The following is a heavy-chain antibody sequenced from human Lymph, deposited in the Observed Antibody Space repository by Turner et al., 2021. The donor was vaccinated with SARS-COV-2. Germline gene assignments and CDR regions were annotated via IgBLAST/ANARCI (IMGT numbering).Heavy chain of an antibody. CDR2: ISYDGSNK. J-gene: IGHJ4*02. D-gene: IGHD3-3*01. V-gene: IGHV3-30*18. Sequence: QVQLVESGGGVVQPGRSLRLSCAASGFTFSNYGMHWVRPAPGKGLEWVAVISYDGSNKNYAGSVKGRFTISRDNSKNTLNLQMNSLRAEDTAVYYCAKDSRFLEWLLFGEFDYWGQGTLVTVSS. CDR3: AKDSRFLEWLLFGEFDY. CDR1: GFTFSNYG.